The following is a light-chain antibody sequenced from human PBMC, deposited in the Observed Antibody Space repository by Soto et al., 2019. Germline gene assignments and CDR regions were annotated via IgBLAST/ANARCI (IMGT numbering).Light chain of an antibody. Sequence: QSVLTQPPSGSGFPGQSVTISCTGTSSDIGSYNRVSWYQQPPGTAPKLMIYEVSNRPSGVPDRFSGSKSGNTASLTISGLQPEDEADYYCNSYTSGNTYVFGTGTKVTVL. V-gene: IGLV2-18*02. CDR3: NSYTSGNTYV. CDR1: SSDIGSYNR. J-gene: IGLJ1*01. CDR2: EVS.